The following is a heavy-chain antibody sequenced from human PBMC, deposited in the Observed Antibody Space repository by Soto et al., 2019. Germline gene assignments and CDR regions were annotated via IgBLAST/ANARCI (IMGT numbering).Heavy chain of an antibody. Sequence: GGSLRLSCVASGFTFNRYGMHWVRQAPGKGLEWVAEISFDGTAKYYAESVKGRFTVSRDNGNNTLHLEMNSLGAKDTAVYFCATGRSTRFDPWGQGTLVTVSS. D-gene: IGHD1-1*01. CDR2: ISFDGTAK. CDR3: ATGRSTRFDP. CDR1: GFTFNRYG. V-gene: IGHV3-30*03. J-gene: IGHJ5*02.